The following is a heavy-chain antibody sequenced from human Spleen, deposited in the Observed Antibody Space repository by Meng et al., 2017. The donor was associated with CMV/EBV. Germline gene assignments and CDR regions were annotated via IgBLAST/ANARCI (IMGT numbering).Heavy chain of an antibody. CDR3: AKLPVPYYDSSGYYYFDH. D-gene: IGHD3-22*01. CDR2: ITGSGGST. V-gene: IGHV3-23*01. J-gene: IGHJ4*02. CDR1: FTVSNYA. Sequence: FTVSNYAMSWGRQAPGKGLEWVSAITGSGGSTYYADSVKGRFTISRDNSKNTVYLRMSSLRVEDTAVYYCAKLPVPYYDSSGYYYFDHWGQGTLVTVSS.